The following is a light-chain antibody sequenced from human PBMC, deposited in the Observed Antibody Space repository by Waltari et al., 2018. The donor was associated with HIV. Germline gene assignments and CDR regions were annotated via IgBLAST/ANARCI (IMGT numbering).Light chain of an antibody. Sequence: QSVLTQPPSASGTPGQRVTISCSGSSSNIGRNYVYWYQQLPGSAPKLLIYRNNQRPSGVPDRFSGSKYGTSASLAISGLQSEDEAHYYCAAWDDSVNGWVFGGGTKLTVL. CDR3: AAWDDSVNGWV. CDR2: RNN. CDR1: SSNIGRNY. V-gene: IGLV1-47*01. J-gene: IGLJ3*02.